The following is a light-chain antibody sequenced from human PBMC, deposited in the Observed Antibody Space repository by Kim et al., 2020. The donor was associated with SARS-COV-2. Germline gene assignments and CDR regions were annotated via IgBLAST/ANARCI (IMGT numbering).Light chain of an antibody. CDR2: WAS. J-gene: IGKJ4*01. CDR3: QQYFTTPFT. Sequence: DIVMTQSPDSLAVSLGERATINCKSSQSLLYGSKNNYYLAWYQQKPGQPPKLLIYWASTRESGVPDRFSGSGSGTDFTLTISSLQAEDVAVYSCQQYFTTPFTFGGGTKVDIK. V-gene: IGKV4-1*01. CDR1: QSLLYGSKNNYY.